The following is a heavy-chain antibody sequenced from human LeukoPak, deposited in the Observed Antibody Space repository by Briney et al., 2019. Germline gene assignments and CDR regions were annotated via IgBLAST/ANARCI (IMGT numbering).Heavy chain of an antibody. CDR3: AKGRRADDFWSGYYYYYYGMDV. D-gene: IGHD3-3*01. CDR2: ISYDGSNK. Sequence: PGGSLRLSCAASGFTFSSYGMHWVRQAPGKGLEWVAVISYDGSNKYYADSVKGRFTISRDNSKNTLYLQMNSLRAEDTAVYYCAKGRRADDFWSGYYYYYYGMDVWGQGTTVTVSS. J-gene: IGHJ6*02. CDR1: GFTFSSYG. V-gene: IGHV3-30*18.